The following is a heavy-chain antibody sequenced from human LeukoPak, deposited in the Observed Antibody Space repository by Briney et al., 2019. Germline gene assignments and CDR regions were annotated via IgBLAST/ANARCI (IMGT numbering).Heavy chain of an antibody. CDR2: IYTSGST. CDR3: ARVPPGKYMDV. J-gene: IGHJ6*03. Sequence: PSETLSLTCSVSGGSISSYYWSWIRQPAGKGLEWIGRIYTSGSTNYNPSLKSRVTMSVDTSKNQFTLKVSSVTVADTAVYYCARVPPGKYMDVWGKGTTVTVSS. CDR1: GGSISSYY. V-gene: IGHV4-4*07.